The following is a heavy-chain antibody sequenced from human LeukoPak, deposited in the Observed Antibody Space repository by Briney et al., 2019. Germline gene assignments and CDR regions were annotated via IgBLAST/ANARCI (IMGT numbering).Heavy chain of an antibody. Sequence: GGSLRLSCASSGFTFSSYATSWVRQAPGKGLEWVSAISGSGGSTYYADSVKGRFTISRDNSKSTLYLQMNSLRAEDTAVYYCAKIFPPRVMAALACFAPGGRGPGVTAPS. V-gene: IGHV3-23*01. CDR2: ISGSGGST. J-gene: IGHJ2*01. D-gene: IGHD6-25*01. CDR1: GFTFSSYA. CDR3: AKIFPPRVMAALACFAP.